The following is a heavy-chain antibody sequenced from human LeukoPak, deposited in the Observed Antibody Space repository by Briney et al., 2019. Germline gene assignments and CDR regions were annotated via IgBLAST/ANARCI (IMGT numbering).Heavy chain of an antibody. Sequence: GGSLRLSCAASGFTFSSYWMHWVRQAPGKGLVWVSRIKSDGSSTNYADSVKGRFTISRDNSKNTLFLQINSLRAEDTAIYYCAKGVEGLSRPFDYWGQGTLVTVSS. CDR2: IKSDGSST. CDR3: AKGVEGLSRPFDY. D-gene: IGHD3-16*01. V-gene: IGHV3-74*01. J-gene: IGHJ4*02. CDR1: GFTFSSYW.